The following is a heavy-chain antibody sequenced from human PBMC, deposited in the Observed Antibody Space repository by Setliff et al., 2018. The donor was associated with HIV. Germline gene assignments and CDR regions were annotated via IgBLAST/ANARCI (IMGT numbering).Heavy chain of an antibody. Sequence: SETLSLTCIVSGGSISSRGSYYWSWIRQPPGKGLEWIGSIYYSGSTYYNPSLKSRVTISVDTSKNQFSLKLSSVAAADTAVYYCARAPFYYGSGSYQTVDYWGQGTLVTVSS. CDR1: GGSISSRGSYY. J-gene: IGHJ4*02. D-gene: IGHD3-10*01. V-gene: IGHV4-39*07. CDR2: IYYSGST. CDR3: ARAPFYYGSGSYQTVDY.